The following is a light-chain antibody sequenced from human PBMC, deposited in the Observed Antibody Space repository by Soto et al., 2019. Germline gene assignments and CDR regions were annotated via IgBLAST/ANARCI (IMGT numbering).Light chain of an antibody. V-gene: IGKV3-20*01. Sequence: EIVVTQSPGTLSLSPGERATLSCRASQSVTSNYLAWYQQKPGQAPRLLIYGASSRATGIPDRISGSGSGTDFTLTINSLESEDFAVYYCQQYGNSPWTFGRGTKVDIK. CDR1: QSVTSNY. J-gene: IGKJ1*01. CDR2: GAS. CDR3: QQYGNSPWT.